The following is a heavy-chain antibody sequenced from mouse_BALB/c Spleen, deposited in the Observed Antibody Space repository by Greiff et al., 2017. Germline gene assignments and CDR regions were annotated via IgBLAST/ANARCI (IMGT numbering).Heavy chain of an antibody. J-gene: IGHJ3*01. CDR1: GYSITSDYA. Sequence: EVKLVESGPGLVKPSQSLSLTCTVTGYSITSDYAWNWIRQFPGNKLEWMGYISYSGSTSYNPSLKSRISITRDTSKNQFFLQLNSVTTEDTATYYCARRYYGSSKAWFAYWGQGTLVTVSA. CDR3: ARRYYGSSKAWFAY. D-gene: IGHD1-1*01. V-gene: IGHV3-2*02. CDR2: ISYSGST.